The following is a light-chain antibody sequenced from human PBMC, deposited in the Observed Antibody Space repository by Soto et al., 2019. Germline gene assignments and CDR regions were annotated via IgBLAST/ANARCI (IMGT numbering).Light chain of an antibody. CDR1: QSISSY. J-gene: IGKJ2*01. CDR3: QQSYSTPRWT. V-gene: IGKV1-39*01. Sequence: DIQMTQSPSSLSASVGDRVTITCRASQSISSYLNWYQQKPGKAPKLLIYAASSLQSGVPSRFSGSGSGTDFTLTISSLQHEDFATYYCQQSYSTPRWTFGQGTKLEIK. CDR2: AAS.